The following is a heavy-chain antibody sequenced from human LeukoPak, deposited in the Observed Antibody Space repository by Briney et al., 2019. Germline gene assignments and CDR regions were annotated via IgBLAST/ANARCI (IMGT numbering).Heavy chain of an antibody. CDR2: ISTYNGHT. CDR1: GYTFTSYG. V-gene: IGHV1-18*01. D-gene: IGHD2-15*01. Sequence: SVKVSCQASGYTFTSYGISWVRQAPGQGLEWMGWISTYNGHTNHARKVQGRVTMTTDTSTSTAYMELRSLRSDDTAVYYCAREGGRYCSGGSCYSSNGWYGGLNYWGQGTLVTVSS. J-gene: IGHJ4*02. CDR3: AREGGRYCSGGSCYSSNGWYGGLNY.